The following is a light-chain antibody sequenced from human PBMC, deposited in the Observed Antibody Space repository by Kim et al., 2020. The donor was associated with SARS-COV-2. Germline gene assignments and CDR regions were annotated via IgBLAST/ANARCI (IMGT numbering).Light chain of an antibody. Sequence: DIQMTQSPSPLSASLGDRVTITCRASQNIGTKLAWYRQSPGRAPNLLIYKASTLEDGVPSRFSGRGSGTEFTLTISSVEPEDFATFYWPEYDNHSLTFGGEAKLEI. V-gene: IGKV1-5*03. CDR2: KAS. CDR3: PEYDNHSLT. J-gene: IGKJ4*01. CDR1: QNIGTK.